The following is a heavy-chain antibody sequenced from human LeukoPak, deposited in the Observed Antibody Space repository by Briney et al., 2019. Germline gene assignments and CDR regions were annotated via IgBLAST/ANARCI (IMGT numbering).Heavy chain of an antibody. CDR3: ARVGAGLNDAFDI. V-gene: IGHV1-2*06. CDR2: INPNIGGT. CDR1: GSPFTGYY. D-gene: IGHD1-26*01. J-gene: IGHJ3*02. Sequence: ASVKVSCKASGSPFTGYYMHWVRQAPGQGLEWMGRINPNIGGTNYAQKFQGRVTMTRDTSISTIYMELSRLRSDDTAVYYCARVGAGLNDAFDIWGQGTMVTVSS.